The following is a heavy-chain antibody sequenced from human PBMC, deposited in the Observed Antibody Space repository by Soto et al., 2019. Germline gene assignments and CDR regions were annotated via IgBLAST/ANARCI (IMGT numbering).Heavy chain of an antibody. D-gene: IGHD1-26*01. CDR1: GYAFTSYP. Sequence: QVPLVQSGAEVKKPGASVKVYCNPSGYAFTSYPMHWVRQAPGQGLEWMGWINADNGDSKYSQKFQGRVTITRDTSESIAYMELSSLRSEDTAVYYCARDTGSGLRVEPGIFDYWGQGTLVTVSS. V-gene: IGHV1-3*01. CDR2: INADNGDS. CDR3: ARDTGSGLRVEPGIFDY. J-gene: IGHJ4*02.